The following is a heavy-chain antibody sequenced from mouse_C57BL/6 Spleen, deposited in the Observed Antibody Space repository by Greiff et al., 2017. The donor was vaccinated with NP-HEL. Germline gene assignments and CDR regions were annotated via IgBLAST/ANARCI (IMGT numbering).Heavy chain of an antibody. Sequence: PGQGLEWIGEIDPSDSYTNYNQKFKGKATLTVDTSSSTAYMQLSSLTSEDSAVYYCARSVTTVVAPYFDYWGQGTTLTVSS. CDR2: IDPSDSYT. J-gene: IGHJ2*01. D-gene: IGHD1-1*01. V-gene: IGHV1-50*01. CDR3: ARSVTTVVAPYFDY.